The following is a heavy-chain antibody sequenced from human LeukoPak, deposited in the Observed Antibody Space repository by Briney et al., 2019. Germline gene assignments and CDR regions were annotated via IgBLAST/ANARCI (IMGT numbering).Heavy chain of an antibody. D-gene: IGHD1-26*01. J-gene: IGHJ4*02. CDR1: GGSISGTNW. CDR2: ISLRGLT. Sequence: SGTLSLTCGVSGGSISGTNWWRWVCQPPGQGLEWIGEISLRGLTNYNPSLRSRLTMSLDESKNQVSLNLTSVTAADTAVYYCSRESGPSSPFGFWGQGTLVSVHS. V-gene: IGHV4-4*02. CDR3: SRESGPSSPFGF.